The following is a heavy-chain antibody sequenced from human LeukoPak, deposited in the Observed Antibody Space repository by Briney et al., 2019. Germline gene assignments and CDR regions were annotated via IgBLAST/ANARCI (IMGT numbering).Heavy chain of an antibody. CDR3: ARGGWFGELLFDY. J-gene: IGHJ4*02. CDR1: GFTFSSYA. CDR2: INTDGSST. Sequence: GGSLRLSCAASGFTFSSYAMSWVRQAPGKGLVWVSGINTDGSSTSYADSVKGRFTISRDNAKNTLYLQMNSLRAEDTALYYCARGGWFGELLFDYWGQGTLVTVSS. V-gene: IGHV3-74*01. D-gene: IGHD3-10*01.